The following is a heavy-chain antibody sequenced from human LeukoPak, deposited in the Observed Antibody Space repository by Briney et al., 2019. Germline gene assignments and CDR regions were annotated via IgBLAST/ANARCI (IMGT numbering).Heavy chain of an antibody. CDR3: ARDRVFDPITPMVNNWFDP. CDR1: GYTFTSYY. D-gene: IGHD5-18*01. V-gene: IGHV1-2*02. Sequence: ASVKVSCKASGYTFTSYYIHWVRQAPGQGLEWMGWISAYNGNTNYAQKFQGRVTMTRDTSISTAYMELSRLRSDDTAVYYCARDRVFDPITPMVNNWFDPWGQGTLVTVSS. J-gene: IGHJ5*02. CDR2: ISAYNGNT.